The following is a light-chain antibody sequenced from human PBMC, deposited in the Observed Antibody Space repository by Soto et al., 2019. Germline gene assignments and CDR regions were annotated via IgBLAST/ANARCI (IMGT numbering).Light chain of an antibody. V-gene: IGLV2-14*01. J-gene: IGLJ1*01. CDR2: AVS. Sequence: QSVVTQPGSVTGSPGQSITISCTGTSSDVGGYNYVSWYQQHPGKAPKLMIYAVSNRPSGVSNRFSGSKSGNTATLTISGLQAEDEADYYCCSYTVSGTYVFGTGTKVTVL. CDR3: CSYTVSGTYV. CDR1: SSDVGGYNY.